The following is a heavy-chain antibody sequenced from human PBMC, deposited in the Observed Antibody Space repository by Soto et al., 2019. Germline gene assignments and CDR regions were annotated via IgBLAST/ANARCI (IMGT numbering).Heavy chain of an antibody. CDR2: ISGSGGST. CDR3: AKEGGGGRNYYYSMDV. D-gene: IGHD2-15*01. CDR1: GFTFSSQA. J-gene: IGHJ6*02. V-gene: IGHV3-23*01. Sequence: GGSLRLSCAASGFTFSSQAMSWVRRAPGKGLECVSGISGSGGSTNYADPVKGRFTISRDNSKNTLYLQMNSLRVEDTAVYYCAKEGGGGRNYYYSMDVWGQGTTVTVSS.